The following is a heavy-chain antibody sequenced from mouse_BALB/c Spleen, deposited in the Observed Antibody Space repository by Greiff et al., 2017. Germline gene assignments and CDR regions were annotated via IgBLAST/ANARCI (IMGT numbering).Heavy chain of an antibody. CDR2: IYPGGGYT. J-gene: IGHJ4*01. V-gene: IGHV1-63*02. Sequence: QVHVKQSGAELVRPGTSVKISCKASGYTFTNYWLGWVKQRPGHGLEWIGDIYPGGGYTNYNEKFKGKATLTADTSSSTAYMQLSSLTSEDSAVYFCAREGYYGSSYNAMDYWGQGTSVTVSS. CDR1: GYTFTNYW. CDR3: AREGYYGSSYNAMDY. D-gene: IGHD1-1*01.